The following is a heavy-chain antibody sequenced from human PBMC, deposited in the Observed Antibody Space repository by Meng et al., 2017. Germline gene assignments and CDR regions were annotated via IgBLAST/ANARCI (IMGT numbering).Heavy chain of an antibody. Sequence: GSGCGLVHSGVPLPLSCAAPVFTFSSSWMHWVLQAPGKGLVWFPRINSDGSSTSYADSVKGRFTISRDNAKNTLYLQMNSLRAEDTAVYYCASNDGTGDRTGGDYWGQGTLVTVSS. V-gene: IGHV3-74*01. CDR2: INSDGSST. J-gene: IGHJ4*02. CDR1: VFTFSSSW. D-gene: IGHD7-27*01. CDR3: ASNDGTGDRTGGDY.